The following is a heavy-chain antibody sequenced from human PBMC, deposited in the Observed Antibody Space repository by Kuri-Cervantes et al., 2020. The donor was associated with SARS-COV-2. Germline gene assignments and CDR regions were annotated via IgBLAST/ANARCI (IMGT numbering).Heavy chain of an antibody. V-gene: IGHV4-38-2*01. J-gene: IGHJ5*02. CDR1: GYSISSGYY. D-gene: IGHD3-3*01. Sequence: ETLSLTCAVSGYSISSGYYWGWIRQPPGKGLEWIGSIYHSGSTYYNPSLKSRVTISVDTSKNQFSLKLSSVTAADTAVYYCARPAAGPPPGHWSGYYASGWFDPWGQGTLVTVSS. CDR3: ARPAAGPPPGHWSGYYASGWFDP. CDR2: IYHSGST.